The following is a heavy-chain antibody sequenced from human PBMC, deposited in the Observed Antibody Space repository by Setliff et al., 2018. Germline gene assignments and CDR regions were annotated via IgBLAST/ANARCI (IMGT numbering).Heavy chain of an antibody. J-gene: IGHJ6*03. D-gene: IGHD1-26*01. CDR2: IFYSGSA. CDR3: ARAPPNRYSGSYEYFYMDV. Sequence: PSETLSLTCSVSGGSISPYYWIWIRQSPGKGLEWIGYIFYSGSARYNPSLESRVTLSVDTSKNQFSLKVSSVTAADTAVYYCARAPPNRYSGSYEYFYMDVWGKGTTVTVSS. V-gene: IGHV4-59*08. CDR1: GGSISPYY.